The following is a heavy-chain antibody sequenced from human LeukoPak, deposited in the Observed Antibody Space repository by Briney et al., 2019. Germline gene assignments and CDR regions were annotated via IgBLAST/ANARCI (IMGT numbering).Heavy chain of an antibody. V-gene: IGHV4-59*01. Sequence: SETLSLTCTVSGGSISSYYWSWIRQPPGKGLEWIGYIYYSGSTNYNPSLKSRVTISVDTSKNQFSLKLSSVTAADMAVYYCARGVMTGYSSSWHFDYWGQGTLVTVSS. CDR1: GGSISSYY. D-gene: IGHD6-13*01. CDR2: IYYSGST. CDR3: ARGVMTGYSSSWHFDY. J-gene: IGHJ4*02.